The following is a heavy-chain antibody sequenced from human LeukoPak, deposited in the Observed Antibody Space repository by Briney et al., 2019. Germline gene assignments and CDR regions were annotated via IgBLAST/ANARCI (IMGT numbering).Heavy chain of an antibody. D-gene: IGHD4-23*01. CDR1: GGSISSGDFY. CDR3: AREEAGGNDYYFDY. J-gene: IGHJ4*02. CDR2: IFHSGST. Sequence: SQTPSLTCTVSGGSISSGDFYWSWIRQPPGMGLEWIGSIFHSGSTYYNPSLKSRFSISVDTSKNQFSLEVISVTAADTAVYYCAREEAGGNDYYFDYWGQGTLVTVSS. V-gene: IGHV4-30-4*01.